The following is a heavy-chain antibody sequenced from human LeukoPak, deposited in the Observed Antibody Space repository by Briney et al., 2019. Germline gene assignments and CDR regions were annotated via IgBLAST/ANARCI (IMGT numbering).Heavy chain of an antibody. D-gene: IGHD2-2*01. CDR3: ARDTRGESDY. CDR2: ISSRSDTI. Sequence: GGSLRLSCTASGFTYSEYNMNWVRQAPGKGLEWVSYISSRSDTIHYADSVKGRFTISRDNAKNSLYLQMNSLRAEDTAVYYCARDTRGESDYWGQGTLVTVFS. J-gene: IGHJ4*02. CDR1: GFTYSEYN. V-gene: IGHV3-48*04.